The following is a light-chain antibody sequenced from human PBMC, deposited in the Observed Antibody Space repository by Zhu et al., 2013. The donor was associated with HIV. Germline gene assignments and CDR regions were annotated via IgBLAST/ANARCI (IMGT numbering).Light chain of an antibody. CDR3: QQYYSTPWT. CDR1: QSVLYTSNNKNY. J-gene: IGKJ1*01. Sequence: DTVMTQSPDSLAVSLGERATINCKSSQSVLYTSNNKNYLAWYQQKPGQPPNLLIYWASTRESGVPDRFSGSGSGTDFTLTISSLQAEDVAVYYCQQYYSTPWTFGQGTKVEIK. V-gene: IGKV4-1*01. CDR2: WAS.